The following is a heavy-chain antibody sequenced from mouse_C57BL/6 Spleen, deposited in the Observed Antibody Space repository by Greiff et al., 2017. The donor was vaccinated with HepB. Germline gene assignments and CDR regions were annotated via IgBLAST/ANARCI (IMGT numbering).Heavy chain of an antibody. CDR3: ARPGYYAMEY. CDR1: GFTFSDYG. J-gene: IGHJ4*01. Sequence: EVKLMESGGGLVKPGGSLKLSCAASGFTFSDYGMHWVRQAPEKGLEWVAYISSGSSTIYYADTVKGRFTISRDNAKNTLFLQMTSLRSEDTAMYYCARPGYYAMEYWGQGTSVTVSS. V-gene: IGHV5-17*01. CDR2: ISSGSSTI.